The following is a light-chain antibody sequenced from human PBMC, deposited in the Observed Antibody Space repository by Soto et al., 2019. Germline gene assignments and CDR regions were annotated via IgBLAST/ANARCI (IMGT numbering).Light chain of an antibody. Sequence: QSAPTQPASVSGSPGQSITISCTGTSSDVGGYDHVSWYQQHPGKAPKLMISEVSNRPSGVSNRFSGSKSGNTASLTISGLQAEDEGDYYCSSFTGSSTPWVFGGGTKLTV. CDR1: SSDVGGYDH. V-gene: IGLV2-14*01. CDR2: EVS. J-gene: IGLJ3*02. CDR3: SSFTGSSTPWV.